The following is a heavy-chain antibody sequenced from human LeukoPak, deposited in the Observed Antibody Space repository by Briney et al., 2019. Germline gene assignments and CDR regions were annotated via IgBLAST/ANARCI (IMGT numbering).Heavy chain of an antibody. V-gene: IGHV3-15*01. Sequence: GGSLRLSCAASGFTFSNAWMTWVRQAPGKGLEGVGRIKSKTEGETTDYAAPVKGRFTISRDDSKNTVYLQMNTLKTEDTGVYFCTLSSSGWAFDHWGQGTLVTVSS. D-gene: IGHD6-19*01. CDR2: IKSKTEGETT. CDR3: TLSSSGWAFDH. CDR1: GFTFSNAW. J-gene: IGHJ4*02.